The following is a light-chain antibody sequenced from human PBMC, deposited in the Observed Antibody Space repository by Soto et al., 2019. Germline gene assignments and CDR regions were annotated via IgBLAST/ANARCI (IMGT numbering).Light chain of an antibody. J-gene: IGKJ2*01. Sequence: EIGLTQSPGTLSLSPGERATLSCRASQSVSSSYLAWYQQKPGQAPMLLIYGASSRATGIPDRFSGSGSGTDFTLTISRLEPEDFAVYYCQQYGSSPPLYTFGQGTKLEIK. CDR3: QQYGSSPPLYT. V-gene: IGKV3-20*01. CDR1: QSVSSSY. CDR2: GAS.